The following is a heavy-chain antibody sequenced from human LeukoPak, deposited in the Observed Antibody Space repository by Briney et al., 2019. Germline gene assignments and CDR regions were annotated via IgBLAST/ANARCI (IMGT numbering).Heavy chain of an antibody. J-gene: IGHJ4*02. V-gene: IGHV4-31*03. Sequence: SQTLSLTCTVSGGSISSGGYYWSWIRQHPGKGLEWIGYIYYSGSTYYNPSLKSRVTISIDTSKNRFSLKLSSVTAADTAVYYCARFSHDYGDYWGQGTLVTVSS. CDR2: IYYSGST. CDR3: ARFSHDYGDY. CDR1: GGSISSGGYY.